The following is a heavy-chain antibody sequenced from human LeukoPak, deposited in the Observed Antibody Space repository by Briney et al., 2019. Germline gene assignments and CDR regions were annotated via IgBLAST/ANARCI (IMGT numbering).Heavy chain of an antibody. Sequence: PSQTLSLTCTVSGGSISSGDYYWSWIRQPPGKGLEWIGYIYYSGSTYYNPSLKSRVTISVDTSKNQFSLKLSSVTAADTAVYYCAREAPQLRLFDYWGQGTLVTVSP. CDR2: IYYSGST. J-gene: IGHJ4*02. V-gene: IGHV4-30-4*08. D-gene: IGHD2-2*01. CDR3: AREAPQLRLFDY. CDR1: GGSISSGDYY.